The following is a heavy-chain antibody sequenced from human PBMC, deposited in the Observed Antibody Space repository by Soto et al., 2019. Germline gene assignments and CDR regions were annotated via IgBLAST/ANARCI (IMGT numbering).Heavy chain of an antibody. CDR2: VNPHTGGT. CDR1: GYTFIGYY. V-gene: IGHV1-2*02. D-gene: IGHD6-13*01. J-gene: IGHJ4*02. CDR3: ARVMAYEQQLVPFDY. Sequence: QVQLVQSGAEVKKPGASVKVSCKTSGYTFIGYYLNWVRQAPGQGLEGMGWVNPHTGGTHYAHKFDGRVTMTRDTSTYTAYMELSGLKFDDTATYFCARVMAYEQQLVPFDYWGQGTLVTVSS.